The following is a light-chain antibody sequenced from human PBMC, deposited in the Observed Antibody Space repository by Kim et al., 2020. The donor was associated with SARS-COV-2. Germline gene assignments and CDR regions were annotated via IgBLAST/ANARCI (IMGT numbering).Light chain of an antibody. CDR3: NSRDSSGNPHVV. CDR2: GKN. CDR1: SLRSYY. V-gene: IGLV3-19*01. Sequence: LGQTVRIKCQGDSLRSYYASWYQQKPGQAPVLVIYGKNNRPSGIPDRFSGSSSGNTASLTITGAQAEDEADYYCNSRDSSGNPHVVFGGGTKLTVL. J-gene: IGLJ2*01.